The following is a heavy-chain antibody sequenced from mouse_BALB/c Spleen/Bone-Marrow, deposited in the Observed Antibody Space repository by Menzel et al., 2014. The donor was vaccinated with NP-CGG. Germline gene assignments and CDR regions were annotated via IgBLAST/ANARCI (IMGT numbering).Heavy chain of an antibody. V-gene: IGHV1S132*01. D-gene: IGHD1-1*01. CDR3: ARHYYGSSDVMDY. CDR1: GYTFTNYW. Sequence: QVQLQQPGAELVKPGASVKLSCKTSGYTFTNYWIQWVKQRPGQGLGWIGEIFPGTGTTYYNEKFKGKATLTIDTSSSTAYMQLSSLTSEDSAVYFCARHYYGSSDVMDYWGQGTSVTVSS. J-gene: IGHJ4*01. CDR2: IFPGTGTT.